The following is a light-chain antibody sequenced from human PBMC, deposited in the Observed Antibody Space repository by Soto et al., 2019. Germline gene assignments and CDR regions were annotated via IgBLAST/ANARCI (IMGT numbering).Light chain of an antibody. V-gene: IGKV3-20*01. CDR1: QPVGSAY. CDR3: LQDYNYPLT. J-gene: IGKJ4*01. Sequence: EIVLTQSPGTLSLSPGDRATLSCRASQPVGSAYLAWYRQTLGQAPRPLIYATSSRATGISDRFSGSGSGTEFTLTISSLQPEDFATYYCLQDYNYPLTFGGGTKVDIK. CDR2: ATS.